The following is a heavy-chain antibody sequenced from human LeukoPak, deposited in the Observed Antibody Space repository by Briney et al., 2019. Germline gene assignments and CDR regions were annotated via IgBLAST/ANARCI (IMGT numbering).Heavy chain of an antibody. CDR3: ARDISIMITFGLAEMYYFDY. V-gene: IGHV3-21*01. J-gene: IGHJ4*02. D-gene: IGHD3-16*01. CDR1: RFTFSSYS. CDR2: ISSSSSYI. Sequence: PGGSLRLSCAASRFTFSSYSMNWVRQAPGKGLEWVSSISSSSSYIYYADSVKGRFTISRDNAKNSLYLQMNSLRAEDTAVYYCARDISIMITFGLAEMYYFDYWGQGTLVTVSS.